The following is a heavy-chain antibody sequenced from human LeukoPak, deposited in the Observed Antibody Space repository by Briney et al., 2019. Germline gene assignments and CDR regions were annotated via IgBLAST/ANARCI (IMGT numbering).Heavy chain of an antibody. CDR1: GFTFSDYA. Sequence: GGSLRLSCAASGFTFSDYAMSWVRQAPGKGLEWVSAILGSGGSTYYADSVKSRFTVSRDNSKSTLYLHMNSLRAEDTALYYCAKWGDYDVLTGYYVPDYWGQGTLVTVSS. J-gene: IGHJ4*02. V-gene: IGHV3-23*01. CDR3: AKWGDYDVLTGYYVPDY. D-gene: IGHD3-9*01. CDR2: ILGSGGST.